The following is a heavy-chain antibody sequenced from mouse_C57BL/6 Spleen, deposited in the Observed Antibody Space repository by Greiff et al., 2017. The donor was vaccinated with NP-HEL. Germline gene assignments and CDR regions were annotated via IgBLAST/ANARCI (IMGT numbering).Heavy chain of an antibody. D-gene: IGHD1-1*01. Sequence: QVQLQQPGAELVKPGASVKLSCKASGYTFTSYWVQWVKQRPGQGLEWIGEIDPSDSYTNYNQKFKGKATLTVDTSSSTAYMQLSSLTSEDSAVYYCARGHYYGSSPWFAYWGQGTLVTVSA. J-gene: IGHJ3*01. CDR3: ARGHYYGSSPWFAY. CDR1: GYTFTSYW. V-gene: IGHV1-50*01. CDR2: IDPSDSYT.